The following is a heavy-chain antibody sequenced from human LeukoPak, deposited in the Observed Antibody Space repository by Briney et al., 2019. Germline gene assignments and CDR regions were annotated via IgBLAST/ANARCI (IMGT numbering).Heavy chain of an antibody. D-gene: IGHD6-19*01. CDR1: GFTFSSYW. V-gene: IGHV3-74*01. Sequence: GGSLRLSCAASGFTFSSYWMHWVRQAPGKGLVWVSRINSDGSSTSYADSVKGRFTISRDNAENTLYLQMNSLRAEDTAVYYCARDISGWHYYYYGMDVWGQGTTVTVSS. CDR2: INSDGSST. J-gene: IGHJ6*02. CDR3: ARDISGWHYYYYGMDV.